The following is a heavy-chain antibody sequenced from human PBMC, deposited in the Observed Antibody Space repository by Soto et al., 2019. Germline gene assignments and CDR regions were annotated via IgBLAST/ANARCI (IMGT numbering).Heavy chain of an antibody. CDR2: IYYSGST. J-gene: IGHJ4*02. Sequence: EWLCRTCAVSGVCVTIGSYYCSWIRQPPGKGLEWIGYIYYSGSTNYNPSLKSRVTISVDTSKNQVSLKLSSVTAADTAVHYCAMRFVVSAGTHEYWGQGTLVTVYS. D-gene: IGHD2-15*01. CDR1: GVCVTIGSYY. V-gene: IGHV4-61*01. CDR3: AMRFVVSAGTHEY.